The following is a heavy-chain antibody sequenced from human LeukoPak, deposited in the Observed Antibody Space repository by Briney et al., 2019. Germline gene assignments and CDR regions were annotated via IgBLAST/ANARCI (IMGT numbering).Heavy chain of an antibody. D-gene: IGHD1-20*01. CDR1: GFTFTNAW. Sequence: GGSLRLSCAASGFTFTNAWMNWVRQAPGKGLEWVGRIKSKADGETIDYAAPVKGRFTFSGDDSKNMLYLQMNSLKSEDTAVYYCSTLTSRGLSDSWGQGTLVTVSS. CDR3: STLTSRGLSDS. CDR2: IKSKADGETI. V-gene: IGHV3-15*07. J-gene: IGHJ4*02.